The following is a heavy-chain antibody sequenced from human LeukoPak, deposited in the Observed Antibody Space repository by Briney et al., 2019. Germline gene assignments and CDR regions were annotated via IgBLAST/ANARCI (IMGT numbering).Heavy chain of an antibody. V-gene: IGHV3-21*01. J-gene: IGHJ6*02. CDR3: ARLAVVVATKDAYSYYYGMDV. CDR1: GFTFNSYS. D-gene: IGHD2-15*01. Sequence: GGSLRLSCAAPGFTFNSYSMNWVRQAPGKGLEWVSSISTSVSYIYYADSVKGRFTISRDNAKNSLYLQMNSLRAEDTAVYYCARLAVVVATKDAYSYYYGMDVWGQGTAVTVSS. CDR2: ISTSVSYI.